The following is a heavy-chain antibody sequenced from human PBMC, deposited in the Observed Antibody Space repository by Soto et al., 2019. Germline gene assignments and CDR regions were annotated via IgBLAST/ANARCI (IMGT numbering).Heavy chain of an antibody. V-gene: IGHV3-23*01. CDR1: GFTFSSYA. D-gene: IGHD1-1*01. Sequence: EVQLLESGGGLVQPGGSLRLSCAASGFTFSSYAMSWVRPAPGKGLEWVSVIRSSGDRTYYADSVKGRFTISRDNSKNTLYMQMNSLRAEDTAVYYCAKQQGPGTPYYYAMDVWGQGTTVTVSS. CDR2: IRSSGDRT. CDR3: AKQQGPGTPYYYAMDV. J-gene: IGHJ6*02.